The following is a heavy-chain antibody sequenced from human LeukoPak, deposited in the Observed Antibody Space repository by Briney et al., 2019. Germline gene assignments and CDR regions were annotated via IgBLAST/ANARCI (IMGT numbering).Heavy chain of an antibody. J-gene: IGHJ6*02. V-gene: IGHV1-2*02. CDR3: ARAGPTVTAYYYNGLDV. CDR1: GYIFSDYY. CDR2: MNPNTGDT. D-gene: IGHD4-17*01. Sequence: ASVKVSCKASGYIFSDYYIHWVRQAPGQGLEWMGWMNPNTGDTNYAQNFQGRVTLTRDMSISTAHMEVSRVRSDDTAVYFCARAGPTVTAYYYNGLDVWGQGTTVTVSS.